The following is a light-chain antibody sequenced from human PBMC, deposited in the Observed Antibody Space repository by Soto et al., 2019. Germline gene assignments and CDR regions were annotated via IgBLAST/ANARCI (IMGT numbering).Light chain of an antibody. Sequence: IVLMQSPDTLSLSPGERATLSCRASQSVSSSYLAWYQQKPGQARRLLYYGASSRATGIPARCSGSGSGTEFTPTISSVQSEDFAVYYCQQDNNWPITFGQGTRLEI. CDR1: QSVSSSY. CDR3: QQDNNWPIT. J-gene: IGKJ5*01. CDR2: GAS. V-gene: IGKV3-15*01.